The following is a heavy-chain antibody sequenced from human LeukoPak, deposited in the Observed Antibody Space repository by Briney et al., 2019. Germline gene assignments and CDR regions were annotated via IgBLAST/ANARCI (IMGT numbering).Heavy chain of an antibody. V-gene: IGHV3-21*01. CDR2: ISGSGGST. Sequence: GGSLRLSCAASGFTFSSYAMSWVRQAPGKGLEWVSFISGSGGSTYYADSVKGRFTISRDNAKNSLYLQMNSLRAEDTAVYYCARDREVRDGYKGTPNWFDPWGQGTLVTVSS. CDR3: ARDREVRDGYKGTPNWFDP. CDR1: GFTFSSYA. J-gene: IGHJ5*02. D-gene: IGHD5-24*01.